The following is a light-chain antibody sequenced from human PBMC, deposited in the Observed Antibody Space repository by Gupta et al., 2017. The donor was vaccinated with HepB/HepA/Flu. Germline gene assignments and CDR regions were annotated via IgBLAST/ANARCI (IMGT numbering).Light chain of an antibody. CDR1: QSISSW. V-gene: IGKV1-5*03. CDR3: QQDNNSPIT. Sequence: DIQMTQSPSTLSASVGDRVTITCRASQSISSWLAWYQQKPGKAPRLLIYKASNLESGVPSRFSGSGSGTEFTLTISSLQPDDFATYLCQQDNNSPITFGQGTRLEIK. CDR2: KAS. J-gene: IGKJ5*01.